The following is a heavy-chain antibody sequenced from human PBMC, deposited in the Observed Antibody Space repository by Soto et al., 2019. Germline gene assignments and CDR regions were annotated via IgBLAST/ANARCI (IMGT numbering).Heavy chain of an antibody. J-gene: IGHJ4*02. D-gene: IGHD2-21*01. CDR3: ASLYCGGDCYYDY. V-gene: IGHV3-7*01. CDR1: GFTFSSYW. CDR2: IKQDGSEK. Sequence: GSLRLSCAASGFTFSSYWMSWVRQAPGKGLEWVANIKQDGSEKYYVDSVKGRFTISRDNAKNSLYLQMNSLRAEDTAVYYCASLYCGGDCYYDYWGQGTLVTVSS.